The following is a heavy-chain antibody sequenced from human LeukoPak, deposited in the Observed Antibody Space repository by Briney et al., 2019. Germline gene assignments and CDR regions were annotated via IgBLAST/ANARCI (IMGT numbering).Heavy chain of an antibody. CDR2: IYSSGSF. V-gene: IGHV4-4*07. J-gene: IGHJ3*02. CDR3: ARSGGSSSGSLGLWYSDI. Sequence: PSETLSLTCTVSGGSISSYFWTWIRQPAGRGLEWIGHIYSSGSFKYNPSLKSRVTMSIDTSKNQLSLKLNSVTAADTAVYYCARSGGSSSGSLGLWYSDIWGQGTMVTVSS. D-gene: IGHD6-19*01. CDR1: GGSISSYF.